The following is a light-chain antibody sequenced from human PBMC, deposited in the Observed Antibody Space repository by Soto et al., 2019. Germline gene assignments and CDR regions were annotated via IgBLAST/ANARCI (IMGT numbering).Light chain of an antibody. V-gene: IGKV3-15*01. J-gene: IGKJ4*01. CDR1: QSVAGN. Sequence: EIVMTQSPATLSVSPGERATLSCRASQSVAGNLAWYQQKPGQAPRLLMYGASTRATGIPARFSGSGSGTEFTLSISSLQSEDFRVYYCQQYNNWPLTIGGGTKVEIK. CDR2: GAS. CDR3: QQYNNWPLT.